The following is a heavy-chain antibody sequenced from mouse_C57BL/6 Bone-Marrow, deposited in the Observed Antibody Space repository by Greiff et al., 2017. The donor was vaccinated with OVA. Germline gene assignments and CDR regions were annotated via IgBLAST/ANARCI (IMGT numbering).Heavy chain of an antibody. D-gene: IGHD3-2*02. V-gene: IGHV1-78*01. CDR3: ARWGGSSGPLYAMDY. Sequence: QVQLQQSDAELVKPGASVKISCKVSGYIFTDHTIHWMKQRPEQGLEWIGYIYPRDGSTKYNEKFKGKATLTADKSSSTAYMQLNSLTSEDSAVYFCARWGGSSGPLYAMDYWGQGTSVTVSS. CDR2: IYPRDGST. CDR1: GYIFTDHT. J-gene: IGHJ4*01.